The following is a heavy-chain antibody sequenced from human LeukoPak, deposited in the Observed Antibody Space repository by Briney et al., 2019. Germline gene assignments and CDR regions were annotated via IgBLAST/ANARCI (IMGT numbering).Heavy chain of an antibody. V-gene: IGHV3-74*01. Sequence: PGGSLRLSCAASGFTSSSYWMHWVRQAPGKGLVWVSRINSDGSSTDYVDSVKGRFTISRGSARNTVYLQMNSLRAEDTAVYYCVSRWELLHWGQGILVTVSS. J-gene: IGHJ4*02. CDR2: INSDGSST. CDR3: VSRWELLH. D-gene: IGHD1-26*01. CDR1: GFTSSSYW.